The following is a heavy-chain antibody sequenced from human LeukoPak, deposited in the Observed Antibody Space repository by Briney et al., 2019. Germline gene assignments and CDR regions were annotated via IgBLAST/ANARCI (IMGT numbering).Heavy chain of an antibody. J-gene: IGHJ4*02. D-gene: IGHD2-2*01. Sequence: GGSLRLSCAASGFTFSSYGMHWVRQAPGKGLEWVAFIRYDGSNKYYADSVKGRFTISRDNSKNTLYLQMNSLRAEDTAVYYCAKPKYCSSTSCQQPADYWGQRTLVTVSS. CDR2: IRYDGSNK. CDR1: GFTFSSYG. V-gene: IGHV3-30*02. CDR3: AKPKYCSSTSCQQPADY.